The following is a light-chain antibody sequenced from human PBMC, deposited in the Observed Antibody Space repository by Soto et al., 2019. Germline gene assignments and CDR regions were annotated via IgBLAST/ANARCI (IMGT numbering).Light chain of an antibody. V-gene: IGKV1-5*03. Sequence: DIQMTQSPSTLSASVGDRVTITCRASQSISTWLAWYQQKPGKAPKLLIYKASSLEGGVPSRFSGSGSGTEFTLTISSLQPDDVATYYCQQYLNRWTFGQGTKVDIK. CDR3: QQYLNRWT. CDR1: QSISTW. J-gene: IGKJ1*01. CDR2: KAS.